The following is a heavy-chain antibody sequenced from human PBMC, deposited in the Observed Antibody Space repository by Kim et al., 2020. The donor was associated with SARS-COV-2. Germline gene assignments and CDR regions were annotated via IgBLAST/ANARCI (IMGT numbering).Heavy chain of an antibody. J-gene: IGHJ6*03. Sequence: SETLSLTCTVSGASISSSYWIWIRQSPGKELEFIAYIFHSGITNYNPSLKSRVTISLDTSKNQVSLNLISVTAADTAVYYCARLHSAALSITYHYLYVWG. V-gene: IGHV4-59*08. CDR2: IFHSGIT. CDR1: GASISSSY. CDR3: ARLHSAALSITYHYLYV. D-gene: IGHD2-2*01.